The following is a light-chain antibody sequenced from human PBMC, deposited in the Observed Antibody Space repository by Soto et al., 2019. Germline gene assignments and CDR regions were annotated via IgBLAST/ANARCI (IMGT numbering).Light chain of an antibody. CDR1: ASDVGAYDY. V-gene: IGLV2-14*01. CDR3: SSSTSSRTLL. J-gene: IGLJ1*01. CDR2: EVS. Sequence: QSALTQPASVSGSPGQSITISCTGTASDVGAYDYVSWYQHHPGKPPKLLIFEVSDRPSGVSNRFSGSKSGITASLTISGLQPEDEADYFCSSSTSSRTLLFGTVTKVTVL.